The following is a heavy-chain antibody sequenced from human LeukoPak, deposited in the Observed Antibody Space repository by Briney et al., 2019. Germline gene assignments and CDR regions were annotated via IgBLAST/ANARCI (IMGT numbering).Heavy chain of an antibody. Sequence: GGSLRLSCAASGLTFSSYWMSWVRQAPGKGLEWVANIKQDGSEKYYVDSVKGRFTISRDNAKNSLYLQMNSLRAEDTAVYYCARDPQYQLLSLDYWGQGTLVTVSS. CDR1: GLTFSSYW. J-gene: IGHJ4*02. V-gene: IGHV3-7*01. D-gene: IGHD2-2*01. CDR2: IKQDGSEK. CDR3: ARDPQYQLLSLDY.